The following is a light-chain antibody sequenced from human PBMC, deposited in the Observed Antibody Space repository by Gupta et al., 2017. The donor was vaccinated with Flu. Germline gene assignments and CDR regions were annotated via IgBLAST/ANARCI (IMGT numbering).Light chain of an antibody. V-gene: IGKV3-15*01. Sequence: PASLSAAAGERGTSTGRARQSVSSNLAWFQQKPGQAPRLLIYGASTRASGVPSRFSGSGSGTDFTLTISRLQSEDFAGYYCRQYKNWPWTFGQGTKVEIK. J-gene: IGKJ1*01. CDR3: RQYKNWPWT. CDR2: GAS. CDR1: QSVSSN.